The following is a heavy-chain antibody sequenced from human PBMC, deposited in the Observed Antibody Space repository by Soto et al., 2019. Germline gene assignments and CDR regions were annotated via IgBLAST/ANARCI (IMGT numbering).Heavy chain of an antibody. CDR1: GFSLNTGGVG. CDR3: AHRRGYDSSGYYYELDY. V-gene: IGHV2-5*02. J-gene: IGHJ4*02. Sequence: QITLKESGPTLVKPTQTLTLTCTFSGFSLNTGGVGVGWIRQPPGKALEWLALSYWDDVNYYSPSLKDRLTITKATSKNQVVLTVTNMDPVDTATYYCAHRRGYDSSGYYYELDYWGQGTLVTVSS. CDR2: SYWDDVN. D-gene: IGHD3-22*01.